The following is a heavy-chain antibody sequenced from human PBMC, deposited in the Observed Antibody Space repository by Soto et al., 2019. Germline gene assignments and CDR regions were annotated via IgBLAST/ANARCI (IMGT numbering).Heavy chain of an antibody. D-gene: IGHD2-2*01. CDR1: GGTFSSYA. Sequence: ASVKVSCKASGGTFSSYAISWVRQAPGQGLEWMGWINPNSGGTNYAQKFQGWVTMTRDTSISTAYMELSRLRSDDTAVYYCAREGWAYCSSTSCYLSQASDMDVWGQGTTVTVSS. V-gene: IGHV1-2*04. J-gene: IGHJ6*02. CDR3: AREGWAYCSSTSCYLSQASDMDV. CDR2: INPNSGGT.